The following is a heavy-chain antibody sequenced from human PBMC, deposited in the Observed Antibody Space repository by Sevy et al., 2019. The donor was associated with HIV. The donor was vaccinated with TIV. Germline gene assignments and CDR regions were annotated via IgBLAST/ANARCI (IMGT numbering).Heavy chain of an antibody. CDR2: IYNSGSS. CDR3: ARYYYDSSGPGSWFDP. CDR1: GGSTNTYF. J-gene: IGHJ5*02. Sequence: SETLSLTCTVSGGSTNTYFWTWIRQPPGKGLEWIGYIYNSGSSNYHPSFKSRVTISVDTSKNQVSLKLSSVTAADTAVYYCARYYYDSSGPGSWFDPWGQGTLVTVSS. V-gene: IGHV4-59*01. D-gene: IGHD3-22*01.